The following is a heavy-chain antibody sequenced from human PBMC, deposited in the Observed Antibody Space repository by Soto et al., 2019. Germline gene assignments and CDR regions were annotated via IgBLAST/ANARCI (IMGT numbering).Heavy chain of an antibody. J-gene: IGHJ3*02. CDR3: AQSSSSLDAFDI. Sequence: GGSLRLSCAASGFTFSSYAMSWVRQAPGKGLEWVSAISGSGGSTYYADSVKGRFTIPRDNSKNTLYLQMNSLRAEDTAVYYCAQSSSSLDAFDIWGQGTMVTVSS. V-gene: IGHV3-23*01. D-gene: IGHD2-15*01. CDR1: GFTFSSYA. CDR2: ISGSGGST.